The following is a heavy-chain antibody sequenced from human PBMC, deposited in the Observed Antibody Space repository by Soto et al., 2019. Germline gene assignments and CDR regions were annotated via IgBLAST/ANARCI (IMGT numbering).Heavy chain of an antibody. V-gene: IGHV1-3*01. D-gene: IGHD2-21*01. CDR1: GYTFTNYA. CDR2: LNPGNGNT. Sequence: ASVKVSCKASGYTFTNYAIHWVRQAPGQRLEWMGWLNPGNGNTKYPQKFQGRVTITRDTSASTAYMFLSSLRSEDTAVYYCARDQGIPYCGGDCYSHWYFDLWGRGTLVTVSS. J-gene: IGHJ2*01. CDR3: ARDQGIPYCGGDCYSHWYFDL.